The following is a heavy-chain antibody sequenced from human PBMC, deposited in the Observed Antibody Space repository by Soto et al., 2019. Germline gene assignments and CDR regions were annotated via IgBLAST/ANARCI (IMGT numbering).Heavy chain of an antibody. D-gene: IGHD1-1*01. CDR1: GGSISSYY. CDR2: IYYSGST. J-gene: IGHJ4*02. Sequence: PSETLSLTCTVSGGSISSYYWSWIRQPPGKGLEWIGYIYYSGSTNYNPSLKSRVTISVDTSKNQFSLKLSSVTAADTAVYYCAIRYGYSFDYWGQGTLVTVSS. V-gene: IGHV4-59*08. CDR3: AIRYGYSFDY.